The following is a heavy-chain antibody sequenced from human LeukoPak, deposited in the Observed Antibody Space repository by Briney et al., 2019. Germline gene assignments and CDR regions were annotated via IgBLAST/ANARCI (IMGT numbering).Heavy chain of an antibody. D-gene: IGHD3-10*01. CDR3: ARVAMVRGDVSWFDP. V-gene: IGHV1-69*05. J-gene: IGHJ5*02. CDR1: GGTFSSYA. CDR2: IIPIFGTA. Sequence: SVKVSCKASGGTFSSYAISWVRQAPGQGLEWMGGIIPIFGTANYAQKFQGRVTMTRDTSISTAYMEVSGVRSDDTAVYYCARVAMVRGDVSWFDPWGQGTLVTVSS.